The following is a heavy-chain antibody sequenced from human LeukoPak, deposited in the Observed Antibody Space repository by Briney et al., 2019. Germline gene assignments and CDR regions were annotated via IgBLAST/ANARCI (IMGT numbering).Heavy chain of an antibody. J-gene: IGHJ4*02. CDR2: ISNTDSTI. CDR1: GFIFSSCE. Sequence: GGSLRLSCAGSGFIFSSCEMNWVRQAPGKGLEWVSYISNTDSTIYYADSVKGRFTISRDNAKNSLYLQMDSLRVEDTAVYYCARDGGLSNNVCFLDYWGQGTLVTVSS. D-gene: IGHD2/OR15-2a*01. CDR3: ARDGGLSNNVCFLDY. V-gene: IGHV3-48*03.